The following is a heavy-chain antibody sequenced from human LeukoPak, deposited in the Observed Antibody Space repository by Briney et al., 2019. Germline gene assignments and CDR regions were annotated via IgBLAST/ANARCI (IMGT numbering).Heavy chain of an antibody. CDR3: ATSYCTNGVCRYFDY. CDR2: FDPEDGET. D-gene: IGHD2-8*01. CDR1: GYTLTELS. Sequence: ASVKVSCKVSGYTLTELSMHWVRQAPGKGLEWMGGFDPEDGETIYAQKFQGRVTMTEDTSTDTAYMELSSLRSEDTAVYYCATSYCTNGVCRYFDYWGQGTLVTASS. J-gene: IGHJ4*02. V-gene: IGHV1-24*01.